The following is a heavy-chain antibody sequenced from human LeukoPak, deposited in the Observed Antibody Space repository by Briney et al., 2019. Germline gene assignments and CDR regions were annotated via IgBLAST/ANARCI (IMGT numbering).Heavy chain of an antibody. Sequence: GASVKVSCKASGGTFSSYAISWVRQAPGQGLEWMGGIIPTFGTANYAQKFQGRVTITADKSTSTAYMELSSLRSEDTAVYYCAREILVGATRTSWFDPWGQGTLVTVSS. D-gene: IGHD1-26*01. CDR3: AREILVGATRTSWFDP. CDR2: IIPTFGTA. V-gene: IGHV1-69*06. J-gene: IGHJ5*02. CDR1: GGTFSSYA.